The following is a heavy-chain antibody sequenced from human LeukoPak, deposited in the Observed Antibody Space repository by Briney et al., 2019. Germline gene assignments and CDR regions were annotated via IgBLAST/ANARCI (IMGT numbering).Heavy chain of an antibody. CDR2: INHSGST. CDR3: ARGFNGYSSSWYPWSRLNWFDP. Sequence: TSSETLSLTCAVYGVSFSGYYWSWIRQPPGKGLEWIGEINHSGSTNYNPSLKSRVTISVDTSKNQFSLKLSSVTAADTAVYYCARGFNGYSSSWYPWSRLNWFDPWGQGTLVTVSS. V-gene: IGHV4-34*01. CDR1: GVSFSGYY. D-gene: IGHD6-13*01. J-gene: IGHJ5*02.